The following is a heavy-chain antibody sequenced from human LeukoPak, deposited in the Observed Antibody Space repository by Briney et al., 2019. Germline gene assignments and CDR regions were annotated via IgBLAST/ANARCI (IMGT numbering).Heavy chain of an antibody. CDR2: IKSKANGGTT. J-gene: IGHJ4*02. CDR3: TTDEWT. V-gene: IGHV3-15*01. CDR1: GFSLTTYE. D-gene: IGHD3-3*01. Sequence: GGSLRLSCAASGFSLTTYEMNWVRQAPGKGLEWVGHIKSKANGGTTDYAAPVKGRFTISRDDSKNTLYLQMNSLKTEDTAVYYCTTDEWTWGQGTLVTVSS.